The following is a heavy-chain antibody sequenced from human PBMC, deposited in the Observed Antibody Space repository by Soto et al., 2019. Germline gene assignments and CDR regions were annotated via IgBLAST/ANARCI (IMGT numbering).Heavy chain of an antibody. V-gene: IGHV3-30-3*01. Sequence: PGGSLRLSCAASGFTFSSYAMHWVRQAPGKGLEWVAVISYDGSNKYYADSVKGRFTISRDNSKNTLYLQMNSLRAEDTAVYYYARDPGGTDFAKWTYYFDYGGQGPLVTVPS. CDR1: GFTFSSYA. CDR2: ISYDGSNK. J-gene: IGHJ4*02. CDR3: ARDPGGTDFAKWTYYFDY. D-gene: IGHD3-3*01.